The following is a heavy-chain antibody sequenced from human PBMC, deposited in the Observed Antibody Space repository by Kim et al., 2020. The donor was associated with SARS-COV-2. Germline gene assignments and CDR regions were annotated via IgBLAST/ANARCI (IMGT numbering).Heavy chain of an antibody. D-gene: IGHD6-19*01. Sequence: SETLSLTCTVSGGSISEYYWTWIRQVPGKGLEWMGRIHYSGSTNYNPSLESRITISVDTSKNQFSVNLRSVTAADTAVYYCARGSGWLPYWGQGTLVTVSS. CDR3: ARGSGWLPY. V-gene: IGHV4-59*01. CDR2: IHYSGST. J-gene: IGHJ4*02. CDR1: GGSISEYY.